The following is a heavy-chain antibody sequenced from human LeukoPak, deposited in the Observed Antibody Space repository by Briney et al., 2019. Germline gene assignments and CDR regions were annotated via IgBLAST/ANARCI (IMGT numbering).Heavy chain of an antibody. D-gene: IGHD6-6*01. CDR3: ARENKAARPDFDY. CDR1: GFTFDDYA. Sequence: PGGSLRLSCAASGFTFDDYAMYWVRQAPGKGLEWVSGISSSSSYIYYADSVKGRFTISRDNAKNSLYLQMNSLRAEDTAVYYCARENKAARPDFDYWGQGTLVTVSS. J-gene: IGHJ4*02. CDR2: ISSSSSYI. V-gene: IGHV3-21*01.